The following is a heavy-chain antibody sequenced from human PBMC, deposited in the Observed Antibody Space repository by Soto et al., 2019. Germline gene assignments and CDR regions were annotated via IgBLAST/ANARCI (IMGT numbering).Heavy chain of an antibody. CDR1: GFTFTRYS. Sequence: GSLRLSCAASGFTFTRYSMNWVRQAPGKGLEWVSSISSTTNYIYYGDSMKGRVTMTRDTSIRTFYMELSRLTSDDTAVYFCARAIFGAPNDFWGQGSLVTVSS. V-gene: IGHV3-21*04. D-gene: IGHD3-3*01. J-gene: IGHJ4*02. CDR2: ISSTTNYI. CDR3: ARAIFGAPNDF.